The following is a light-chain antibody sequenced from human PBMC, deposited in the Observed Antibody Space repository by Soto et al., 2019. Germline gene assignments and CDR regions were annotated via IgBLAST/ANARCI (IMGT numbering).Light chain of an antibody. CDR2: GAS. CDR1: QTITNNY. J-gene: IGKJ1*01. Sequence: SVWAQSQGTLCLSRGERATLSCSASQTITNNYLAWYHQKPGQAPRLLIYGASSRATGIPDRFSGSGSGTDFTLTISRLEPEDVAVYYCQQHGNSLVAFCQGTKVDIK. CDR3: QQHGNSLVA. V-gene: IGKV3-20*01.